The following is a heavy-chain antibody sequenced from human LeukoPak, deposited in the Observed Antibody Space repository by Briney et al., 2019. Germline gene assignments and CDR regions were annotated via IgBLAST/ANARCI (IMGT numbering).Heavy chain of an antibody. CDR1: GGSISSYY. V-gene: IGHV4-59*01. D-gene: IGHD6-6*01. CDR3: ARGSSGGVDF. Sequence: SETLSLTCTVSGGSISSYYYSWIRQPPGKAQEWIGYIYYSGNTNYNPSLKSRVTISVDTSKNQFSLKLSSVTAADTAVYYCARGSSGGVDFWGQGTLVIVSS. CDR2: IYYSGNT. J-gene: IGHJ4*02.